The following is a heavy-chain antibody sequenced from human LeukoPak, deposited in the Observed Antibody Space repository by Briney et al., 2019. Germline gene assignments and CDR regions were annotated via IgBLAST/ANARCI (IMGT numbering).Heavy chain of an antibody. J-gene: IGHJ5*02. V-gene: IGHV3-30*18. CDR1: GFTLSTHA. Sequence: GGAPRISRAAPGFTLSTHAMHWGRPAPGKGPEWVAVISYDGSNKYYADSVKGRFTISRDNSKNTLYLQMNTLRAEDTAVYYCAKDVSWNWFDPWGQGTLVTVSS. CDR3: AKDVSWNWFDP. CDR2: ISYDGSNK.